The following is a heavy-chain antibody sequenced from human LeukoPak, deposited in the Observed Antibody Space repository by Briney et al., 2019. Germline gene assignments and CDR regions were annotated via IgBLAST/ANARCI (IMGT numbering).Heavy chain of an antibody. D-gene: IGHD2-2*01. CDR3: ARGPHRTYQPGWFDP. Sequence: SETLSLTCAVYGGSFSGCYWSWIRQPPGKGLEWIGEINHSGSTNYNPSLKSRVTISVDTSKNQFSLKLSSVTAADTAVYYCARGPHRTYQPGWFDPWGQGTLVTVSS. J-gene: IGHJ5*02. CDR1: GGSFSGCY. CDR2: INHSGST. V-gene: IGHV4-34*01.